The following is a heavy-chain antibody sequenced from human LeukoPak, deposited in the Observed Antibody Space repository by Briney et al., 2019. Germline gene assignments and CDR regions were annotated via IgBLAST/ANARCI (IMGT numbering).Heavy chain of an antibody. J-gene: IGHJ5*02. CDR2: ISYDGSNK. CDR1: GFTLSSYS. D-gene: IGHD2-15*01. V-gene: IGHV3-30*03. Sequence: PGGSLRLSCAASGFTLSSYSMNWVRQAPGKGLEWVAVISYDGSNKYYADSVKGRFTISRDNSKNTPYLQMNSLRAEDTAVYYCAREEVVVAATYWFDPWGQGTLVTVSS. CDR3: AREEVVVAATYWFDP.